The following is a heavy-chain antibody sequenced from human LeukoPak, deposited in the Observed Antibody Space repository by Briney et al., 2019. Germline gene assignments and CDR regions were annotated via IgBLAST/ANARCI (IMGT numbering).Heavy chain of an antibody. Sequence: ASVKVSCKASGYTFTGYYMHWVRQAPGQGLEWMGRINPNSGGTNYAQKFQGRVTMTRDTSISTAYMELSRLRSDDTAVYYCARDMVRGVIWFDPWGKGTLVTVSS. CDR1: GYTFTGYY. V-gene: IGHV1-2*06. D-gene: IGHD3-10*01. CDR2: INPNSGGT. CDR3: ARDMVRGVIWFDP. J-gene: IGHJ5*02.